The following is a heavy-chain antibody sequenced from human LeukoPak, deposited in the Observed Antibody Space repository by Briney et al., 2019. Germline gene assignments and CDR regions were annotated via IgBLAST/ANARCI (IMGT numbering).Heavy chain of an antibody. CDR3: ARAWRRQQLVMGGDY. CDR1: GGSFNGYF. J-gene: IGHJ4*02. Sequence: PSETLALSCAVYGGSFNGYFWSWIRQPPRKGLEWIGEIDHSGGANYNPSLTSRVTISLDTSKIQFSLRLSSVTAADTAVYYCARAWRRQQLVMGGDYWGQGTLVTVSS. D-gene: IGHD6-13*01. CDR2: IDHSGGA. V-gene: IGHV4-34*01.